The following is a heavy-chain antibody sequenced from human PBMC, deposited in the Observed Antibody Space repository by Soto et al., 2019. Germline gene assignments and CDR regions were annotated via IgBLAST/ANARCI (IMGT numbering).Heavy chain of an antibody. J-gene: IGHJ4*02. Sequence: AASVKVSCKASGYSVTAYYMHWLRQAPGQAFEWMGIINPADHSTRYSHNFQGRVAMTSDTSTSTVYLELSSLRSEDTALYYCARSYVQSRPIDYWGQGTLVTVSS. D-gene: IGHD3-10*02. CDR3: ARSYVQSRPIDY. CDR2: INPADHST. V-gene: IGHV1-46*01. CDR1: GYSVTAYY.